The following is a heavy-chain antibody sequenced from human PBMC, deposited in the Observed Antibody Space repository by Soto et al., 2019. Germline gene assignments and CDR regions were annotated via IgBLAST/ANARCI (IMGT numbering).Heavy chain of an antibody. CDR3: AREEQTGANYFLDY. V-gene: IGHV1-69*06. J-gene: IGHJ4*02. D-gene: IGHD7-27*01. CDR2: IIPMLGTA. CDR1: GGTFSNYA. Sequence: QVQLVQSGAEVKKPGSSVKVSCRASGGTFSNYAISWVRQAPGQGLQWMGGIIPMLGTAKYAQKFQGRVTMTRDTSITSVYMELSRLTSDDTAVYFCAREEQTGANYFLDYWGQGTLVTVSS.